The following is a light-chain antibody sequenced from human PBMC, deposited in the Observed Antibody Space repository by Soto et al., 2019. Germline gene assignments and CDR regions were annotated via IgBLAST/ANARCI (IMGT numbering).Light chain of an antibody. J-gene: IGLJ3*02. CDR2: DVS. Sequence: QSALTQSRSVSGSPGQSVTISCTGTSSDVGGYNYVSWYQQHPGKAPKLMIYDVSKRPSGVPDRFSGSKSGNTASLTISGLQAEDEADYDCCSYAGSYTWVFGGGTKVTVL. CDR1: SSDVGGYNY. V-gene: IGLV2-11*01. CDR3: CSYAGSYTWV.